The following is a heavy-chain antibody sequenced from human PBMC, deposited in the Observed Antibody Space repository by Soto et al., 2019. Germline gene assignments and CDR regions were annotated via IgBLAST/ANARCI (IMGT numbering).Heavy chain of an antibody. Sequence: GGSLRLSCAASGLPFSSYGMHWVRQAPGKGLEWVAVIWYDGSNKYYADSVKGRFTISRDNSKNTLYLQMNSLRAEDTAVYYCARDGIMITFGGVPNWFDPWGQGTLVTVSS. J-gene: IGHJ5*02. CDR2: IWYDGSNK. V-gene: IGHV3-33*08. CDR3: ARDGIMITFGGVPNWFDP. CDR1: GLPFSSYG. D-gene: IGHD3-16*01.